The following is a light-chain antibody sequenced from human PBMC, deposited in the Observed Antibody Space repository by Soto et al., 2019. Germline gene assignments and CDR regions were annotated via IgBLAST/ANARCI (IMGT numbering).Light chain of an antibody. CDR3: SSYTSSNTLV. CDR1: SSDVGAYNY. J-gene: IGLJ2*01. CDR2: EVS. V-gene: IGLV2-14*01. Sequence: SALPQPASVSGSPGQSITISCTGTSSDVGAYNYVSWYQQHPGKAPKLMIFEVSDRPSGVSNRFSGSKSGNTASLTISGLQAEDEADYYCSSYTSSNTLVVGGGTKVTVL.